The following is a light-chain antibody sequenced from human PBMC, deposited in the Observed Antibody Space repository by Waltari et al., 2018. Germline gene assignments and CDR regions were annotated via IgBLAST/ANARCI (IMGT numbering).Light chain of an antibody. CDR2: EVS. V-gene: IGLV2-14*01. Sequence: GQSITISCTGTDSDVGAYNFVSWYRQHPGKAPHLIIYEVSERPPGISDRFSGSKSDNTASLTISGLQADHEAVYYCSSYTTSNAPGVFGTGTKVTVL. J-gene: IGLJ1*01. CDR1: DSDVGAYNF. CDR3: SSYTTSNAPGV.